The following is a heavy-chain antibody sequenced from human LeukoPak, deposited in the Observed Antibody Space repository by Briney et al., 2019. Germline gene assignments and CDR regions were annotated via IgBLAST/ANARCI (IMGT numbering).Heavy chain of an antibody. CDR3: AGISYSGTWPVGY. CDR1: GFTFSDYY. D-gene: IGHD6-13*01. CDR2: ISSSGTYT. J-gene: IGHJ4*02. V-gene: IGHV3-11*03. Sequence: GGSLRLSCAASGFTFSDYYMSWIRQAPGKGLEWFSYISSSGTYTSYADSVKGRFTISRDNSKNMLWLQMNSLRVEDTAVFYCAGISYSGTWPVGYWGQGTLVTVTA.